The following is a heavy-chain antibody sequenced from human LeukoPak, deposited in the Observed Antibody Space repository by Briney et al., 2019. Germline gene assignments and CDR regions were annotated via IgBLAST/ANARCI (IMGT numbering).Heavy chain of an antibody. CDR2: ISSDGTYT. CDR1: GFTFSSHL. CDR3: ARCPGSSGDYYVGDF. V-gene: IGHV3-74*01. D-gene: IGHD3-16*01. J-gene: IGHJ4*02. Sequence: GGSLRLSCAASGFTFSSHLMHWVRQAPGKGLVWVSRISSDGTYTNYADSVRGRFTISRDNAKNTLYLQMNSLRAEDTAVYYCARCPGSSGDYYVGDFWGQGTLVTVSS.